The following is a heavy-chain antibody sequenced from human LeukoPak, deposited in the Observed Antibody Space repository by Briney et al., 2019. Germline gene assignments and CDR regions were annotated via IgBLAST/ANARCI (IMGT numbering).Heavy chain of an antibody. Sequence: PSETLSLTCTVSGVSISSSNSYWGWIRQPPGKGLEWIGSIYYSGNTYYNASLKSQVSISIDTSKDQFSLRLTSVTAADTAVYYCARGGYSGYDSRRVLGEFDPWGQGTLVTVSS. D-gene: IGHD5-12*01. CDR2: IYYSGNT. CDR1: GVSISSSNSY. CDR3: ARGGYSGYDSRRVLGEFDP. V-gene: IGHV4-39*01. J-gene: IGHJ5*02.